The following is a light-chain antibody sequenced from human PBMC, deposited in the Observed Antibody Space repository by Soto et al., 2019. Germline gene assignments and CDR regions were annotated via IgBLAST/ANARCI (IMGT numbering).Light chain of an antibody. CDR2: GAS. CDR3: QQRSSWPLT. CDR1: QSLGKS. J-gene: IGKJ4*02. Sequence: EIVLPQSSATLTLSPGERATLPSMASQSLGKSLVWYQQKPGHAPRLLIDGASNRATGIPARFSCNGSGTDFTPTISSLEPEDFAVYFCQQRSSWPLTFGGGTKVDI. V-gene: IGKV3-11*01.